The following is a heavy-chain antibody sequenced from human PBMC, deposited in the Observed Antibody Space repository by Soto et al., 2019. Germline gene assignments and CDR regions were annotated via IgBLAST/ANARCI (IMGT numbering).Heavy chain of an antibody. CDR2: IWYDGSNK. CDR1: GFTFSSYG. CDR3: ARTGGSGSYPTFDY. V-gene: IGHV3-33*01. Sequence: QVQLVESGGGVVQPGRSLRLSCAASGFTFSSYGMHWVRQAPGKGLEWVAVIWYDGSNKYYADSVKGRFTISRDNSKNTLYLQMNSLRAEDTAVYYCARTGGSGSYPTFDYWGQGTLVTVSS. D-gene: IGHD3-10*01. J-gene: IGHJ4*02.